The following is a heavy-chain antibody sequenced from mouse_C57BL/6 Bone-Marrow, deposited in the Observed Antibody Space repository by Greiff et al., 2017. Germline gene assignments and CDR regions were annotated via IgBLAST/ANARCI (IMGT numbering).Heavy chain of an antibody. V-gene: IGHV2-6*01. Sequence: VQLVESGPGLVSPSQSLSITCTVSGFSLTSYGVDWVRQSPGKGLEWLGVIWGVGSTNYNSALKSRLSISKDNSKSQVFLKMNSLQTDDTAMYYCASADDYSNRFAYWGQGTLVTVSA. CDR2: IWGVGST. D-gene: IGHD2-5*01. J-gene: IGHJ3*01. CDR1: GFSLTSYG. CDR3: ASADDYSNRFAY.